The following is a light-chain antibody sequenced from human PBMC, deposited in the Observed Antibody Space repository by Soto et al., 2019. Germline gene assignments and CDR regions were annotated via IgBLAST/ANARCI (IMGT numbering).Light chain of an antibody. Sequence: EIVVPGAPGSLSWSQGERATLSCSVSQSVRSGYFASYQQKPGQAPRLLIVGASSRATGIPDRFSGGGSGTHFTLTISRLEPEDFALYYCHQYANSPLTFGGGTKVDIK. J-gene: IGKJ4*01. V-gene: IGKV3-20*01. CDR2: GAS. CDR1: QSVRSGY. CDR3: HQYANSPLT.